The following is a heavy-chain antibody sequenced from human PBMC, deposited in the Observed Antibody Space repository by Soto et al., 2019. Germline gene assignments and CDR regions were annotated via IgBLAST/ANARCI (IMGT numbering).Heavy chain of an antibody. CDR1: GGSSSPYY. CDR2: IYYSGST. Sequence: SDTLSLTCTVSGGSSSPYYWRWIRQPPGKGLEWIGYIYYSGSTKYNPSIKSRVTISVDTSKNQFSLKLSSVTAEEKAVYYCAREAGADYDYPMDVWGQATTVTVS. V-gene: IGHV4-59*01. CDR3: AREAGADYDYPMDV. J-gene: IGHJ6*02. D-gene: IGHD3-10*01.